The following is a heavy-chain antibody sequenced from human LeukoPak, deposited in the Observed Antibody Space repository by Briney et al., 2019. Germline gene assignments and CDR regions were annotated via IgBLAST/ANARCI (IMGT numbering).Heavy chain of an antibody. CDR3: ASLTTVTQGYFDS. CDR2: IYYSGTT. V-gene: IGHV4-59*08. J-gene: IGHJ4*02. Sequence: PSETLSLTCSVSGGSVSSYYWSWIRQPPGKGLEWIGYIYYSGTTNYNPSLKSRLTISVDASKNQFSLKLSSVTATDTAVYYCASLTTVTQGYFDSWGQGTLVTVSS. D-gene: IGHD4-17*01. CDR1: GGSVSSYY.